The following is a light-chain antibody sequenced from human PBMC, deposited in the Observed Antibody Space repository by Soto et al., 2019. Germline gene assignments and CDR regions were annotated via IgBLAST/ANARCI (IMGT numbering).Light chain of an antibody. CDR3: QQYNYY. CDR2: KAS. J-gene: IGKJ4*01. Sequence: DIQMTQSPSTLSASVGDRVTITCRASQSISSWLAWYQQKPGKAPKLLIYKASTLESGVPSRFSGSGSGTEFTLTISSLQPDDFATYYCQQYNYYFGGGTRVEIK. V-gene: IGKV1-5*03. CDR1: QSISSW.